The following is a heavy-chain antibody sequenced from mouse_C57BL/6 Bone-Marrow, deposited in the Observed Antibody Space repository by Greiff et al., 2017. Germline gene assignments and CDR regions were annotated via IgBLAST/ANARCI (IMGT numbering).Heavy chain of an antibody. V-gene: IGHV14-2*01. D-gene: IGHD2-5*01. J-gene: IGHJ3*01. CDR1: GFNIKDYY. CDR2: IDPEDGDT. Sequence: DVKLQESGAELVKPGASVKLSCTASGFNIKDYYMHWVKQRTEQGLEWIGRIDPEDGDTKYAPKFQGKATITADTSSNTAYLQLSSLTSEDTAVYYCARTCNSNYFAYGGQGTLVTVSA. CDR3: ARTCNSNYFAY.